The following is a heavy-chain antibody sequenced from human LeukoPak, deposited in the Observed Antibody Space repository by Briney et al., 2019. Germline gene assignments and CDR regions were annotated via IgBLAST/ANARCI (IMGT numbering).Heavy chain of an antibody. V-gene: IGHV3-23*01. J-gene: IGHJ3*01. D-gene: IGHD2-2*01. CDR2: VSGTGENI. Sequence: GRSLRLSCAASGFTVSSNYMSWVRQAPGKGLEWVSGVSGTGENIYYGDSVKGRFTISRDNSRNTLYLQMNSLRVDDMGVYYCVKEPSGANVVPADAFDFWGQGTMVTVSS. CDR1: GFTVSSNY. CDR3: VKEPSGANVVPADAFDF.